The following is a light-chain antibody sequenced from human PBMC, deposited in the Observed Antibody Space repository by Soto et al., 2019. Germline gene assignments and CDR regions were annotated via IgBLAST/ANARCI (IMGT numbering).Light chain of an antibody. J-gene: IGKJ2*01. CDR3: QQRSNWPPYT. Sequence: EIVLTQSPATLSLSPGERATLSCRASQSVSSYLAWYQQKPGQAPRLLIYAASNRATGIPARFSGSGSGTDYTLTTSSLEPEDFAVYYCQQRSNWPPYTFGQGTKLEIK. V-gene: IGKV3-11*01. CDR2: AAS. CDR1: QSVSSY.